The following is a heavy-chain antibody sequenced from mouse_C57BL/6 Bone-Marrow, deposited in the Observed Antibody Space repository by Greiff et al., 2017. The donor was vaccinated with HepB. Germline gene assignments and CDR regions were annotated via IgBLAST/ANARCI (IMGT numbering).Heavy chain of an antibody. CDR3: ARSAWGGNCPWFAY. Sequence: QVQLQQSGAELVKPGASVKLSCKASGYTFTSYWMHWVKQRPGRGLEWIGRIDPNSGGTKYNEKFKSKATLTVDKPSSTAYMQLSSLTSEDSAVYYCARSAWGGNCPWFAYWGQGTLVTVSA. J-gene: IGHJ3*01. D-gene: IGHD2-1*01. CDR2: IDPNSGGT. CDR1: GYTFTSYW. V-gene: IGHV1-72*01.